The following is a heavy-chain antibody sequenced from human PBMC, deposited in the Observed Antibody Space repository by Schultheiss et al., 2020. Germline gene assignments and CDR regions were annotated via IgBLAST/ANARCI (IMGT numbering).Heavy chain of an antibody. CDR2: INPNSGGT. J-gene: IGHJ6*02. CDR3: ARARISGYSYGYSSYYYGMDV. CDR1: GYTFTGYY. V-gene: IGHV1-2*02. D-gene: IGHD5-18*01. Sequence: ASVKVSCKASGYTFTGYYMHWVRQAPGQGLEWMGWINPNSGGTNYAQKFQGRVTMTRDTSISTAYMELSRLRSDDTAVYYCARARISGYSYGYSSYYYGMDVWGQGTTVTVSS.